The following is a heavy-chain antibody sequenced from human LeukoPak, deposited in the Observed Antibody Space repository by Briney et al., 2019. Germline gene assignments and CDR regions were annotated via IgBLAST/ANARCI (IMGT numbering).Heavy chain of an antibody. Sequence: PGGSLRLSSAASGFTFSSYAMSWVRQAPGKGLEWISGISSSGGTPYHPDSVKGRITISRDKSKNTLYLQMNSLRVEDTALYYCAKEVTGLRRGYFDYWGQGTLVTVSS. V-gene: IGHV3-23*01. CDR1: GFTFSSYA. CDR2: ISSSGGTP. J-gene: IGHJ4*02. D-gene: IGHD2-21*02. CDR3: AKEVTGLRRGYFDY.